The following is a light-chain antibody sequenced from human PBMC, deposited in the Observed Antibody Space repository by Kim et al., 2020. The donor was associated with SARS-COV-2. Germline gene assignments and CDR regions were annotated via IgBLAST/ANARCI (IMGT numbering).Light chain of an antibody. J-gene: IGLJ3*02. CDR2: KDS. V-gene: IGLV3-25*03. CDR1: ALPKQY. Sequence: SYELTQPPARKSTPGQTARITCSGDALPKQYAYWYQQKPGQAPVLVIYKDSERPSGIPERFSGSSSGTTVTLTISGVQAEDEADYYCQSADSSGTYWVFG. CDR3: QSADSSGTYWV.